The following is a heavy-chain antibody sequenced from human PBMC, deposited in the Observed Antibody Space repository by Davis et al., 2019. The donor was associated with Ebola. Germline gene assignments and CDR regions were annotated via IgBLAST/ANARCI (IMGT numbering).Heavy chain of an antibody. CDR3: AKDKYSYGLRDNWFDP. D-gene: IGHD5-18*01. CDR1: GFTFSSYW. J-gene: IGHJ5*02. CDR2: ISYDGSNK. V-gene: IGHV3-30*18. Sequence: GGSLRLSCAASGFTFSSYWMHWVRQAPGKGLEWVAVISYDGSNKYYADSVKGRFTISRDNSKNTLYLQMNSLRAEDTAVYYCAKDKYSYGLRDNWFDPWGQGTLVTVSS.